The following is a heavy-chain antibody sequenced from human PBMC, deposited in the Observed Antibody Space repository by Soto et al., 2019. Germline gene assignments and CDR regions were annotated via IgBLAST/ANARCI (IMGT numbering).Heavy chain of an antibody. V-gene: IGHV3-33*01. CDR3: ARGCTMVRGVIISAFDI. D-gene: IGHD3-10*01. CDR2: IWYDGSNK. J-gene: IGHJ3*02. CDR1: GFTFSSYG. Sequence: PGGSLRLSCAASGFTFSSYGMHWVRQAPGKGLEWVAVIWYDGSNKYYADSVKGRFTISRDNSKNTLYLQMNSLRAEDTAVYYCARGCTMVRGVIISAFDIWGQGTMVTVSS.